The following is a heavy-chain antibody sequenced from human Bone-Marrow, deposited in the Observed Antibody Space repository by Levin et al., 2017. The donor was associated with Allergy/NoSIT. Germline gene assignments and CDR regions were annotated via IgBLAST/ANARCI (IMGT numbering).Heavy chain of an antibody. CDR1: GFTFTIHS. V-gene: IGHV3-30-3*01. CDR3: ARDMRWSGNSFGAADD. D-gene: IGHD4-23*01. CDR2: ISDDGHIE. Sequence: GGSLRLSCTAGGFTFTIHSMHWVRQAPGKGLEWLAGISDDGHIESYADSVKGRFTISRDNSRKTVFLQLTSLRLEDTALYYCARDMRWSGNSFGAADDWGQGTLVIVSS. J-gene: IGHJ1*01.